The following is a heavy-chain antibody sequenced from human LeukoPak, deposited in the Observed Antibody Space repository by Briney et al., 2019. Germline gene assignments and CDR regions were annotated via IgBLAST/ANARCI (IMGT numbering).Heavy chain of an antibody. Sequence: GGSLRLSCAASEFPFNTYVMHWVRQVPGKGLVWVSHISHDGTITSYADSVKGRFTISRDNAKNTLYLQMDSLRAEDTAIYYCARDRDFILFDYWGQGALVTVSS. D-gene: IGHD2-21*01. V-gene: IGHV3-74*01. CDR2: ISHDGTIT. CDR3: ARDRDFILFDY. J-gene: IGHJ4*02. CDR1: EFPFNTYV.